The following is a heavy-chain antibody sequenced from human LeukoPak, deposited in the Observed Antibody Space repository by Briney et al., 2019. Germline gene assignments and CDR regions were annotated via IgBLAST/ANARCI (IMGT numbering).Heavy chain of an antibody. D-gene: IGHD6-19*01. CDR3: AKDTSTIAVAGTCFDH. Sequence: PGGSLRLSCAASGFTFDDYAMHWVRQAPGKGLEWVSGISWNSGSIGYADSVKGRFTISRDNAKNSLYLQMNSLRAEDTAVYYCAKDTSTIAVAGTCFDHWGQGTLVTVSS. CDR2: ISWNSGSI. J-gene: IGHJ4*02. V-gene: IGHV3-9*01. CDR1: GFTFDDYA.